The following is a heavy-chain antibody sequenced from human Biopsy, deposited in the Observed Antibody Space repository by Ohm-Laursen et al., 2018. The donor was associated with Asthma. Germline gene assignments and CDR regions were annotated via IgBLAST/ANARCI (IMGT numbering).Heavy chain of an antibody. V-gene: IGHV3-53*01. Sequence: SLRLSCAAPGFTFSSYWMSWVRQAPGKGLEWVSVIYSGGTSHTADSVRGRFTISRDYSKNTLYLQMHSLRAEDTAVYYCARAYGGNFFSGAFDIWGQGTMVTVSS. CDR3: ARAYGGNFFSGAFDI. D-gene: IGHD4-23*01. CDR1: GFTFSSYW. J-gene: IGHJ3*02. CDR2: IYSGGTS.